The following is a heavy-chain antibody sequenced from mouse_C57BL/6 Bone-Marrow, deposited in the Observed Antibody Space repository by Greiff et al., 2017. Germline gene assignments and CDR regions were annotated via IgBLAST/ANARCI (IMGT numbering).Heavy chain of an antibody. V-gene: IGHV5-15*01. Sequence: EVKVVESGGGLVQPGGSLKLSCAASGFTFSDYGMAWVRQAPRKGPEWVAFISNLAYSIYYADTVTGRFTISRENAKNTLYLEMSSLRSEDTAMYYCARAWFAYWGQGTLVTVSA. CDR2: ISNLAYSI. CDR1: GFTFSDYG. J-gene: IGHJ3*01. CDR3: ARAWFAY.